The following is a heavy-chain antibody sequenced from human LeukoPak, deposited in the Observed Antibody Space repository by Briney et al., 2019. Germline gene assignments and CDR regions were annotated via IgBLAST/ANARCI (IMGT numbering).Heavy chain of an antibody. D-gene: IGHD3-10*01. CDR3: ARGVYYGSGSWTYYYYYYMDV. Sequence: SETLSLTCAVYGGSFSGYYWSWIRQPPGKGLEWIGEINHSGSTNYNPSLKSRVTISVDTSKNQFSLKLSSVTAADTAVYYCARGVYYGSGSWTYYYYYYMDVWGKGTTVTISS. CDR2: INHSGST. CDR1: GGSFSGYY. J-gene: IGHJ6*03. V-gene: IGHV4-34*01.